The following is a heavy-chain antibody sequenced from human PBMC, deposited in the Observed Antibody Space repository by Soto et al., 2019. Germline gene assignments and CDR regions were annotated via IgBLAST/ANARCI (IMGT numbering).Heavy chain of an antibody. CDR2: INHSGST. D-gene: IGHD4-17*01. J-gene: IGHJ4*02. Sequence: QVQLQQWGAGLLKPSETLSLTCAVYGGSFSGYYWSWIRQPPGKGLEWSGEINHSGSTNYNPSLKSRVTISVDTSKNQFSLKLSSVTAADTAVYYCARGTYGDYRGNPRRRANYFDYWGQGTLVTVSS. V-gene: IGHV4-34*01. CDR3: ARGTYGDYRGNPRRRANYFDY. CDR1: GGSFSGYY.